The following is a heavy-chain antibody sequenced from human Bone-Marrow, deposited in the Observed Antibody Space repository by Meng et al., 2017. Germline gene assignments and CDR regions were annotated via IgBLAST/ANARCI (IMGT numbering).Heavy chain of an antibody. CDR2: ISAYNGNT. V-gene: IGHV1-18*01. D-gene: IGHD3-10*01. CDR1: GYTFTSYG. CDR3: ARDVPGVRFGESQQWRGEAFDI. Sequence: ASLMVSCNASGYTFTSYGINWLLQAPGQGLEWMGWISAYNGNTNYAQKLQGRVTMTTDTSTSTAYMELRSLRSDDTAVYYCARDVPGVRFGESQQWRGEAFDIRGQGTMVTVSS. J-gene: IGHJ3*02.